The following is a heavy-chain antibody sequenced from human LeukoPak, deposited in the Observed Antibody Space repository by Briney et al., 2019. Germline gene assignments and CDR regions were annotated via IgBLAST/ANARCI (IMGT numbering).Heavy chain of an antibody. CDR2: IYISVST. D-gene: IGHD6-13*01. Sequence: SETLSLTCTVSGGSISSYYWSWIRQPAGKGLEWIGRIYISVSTNYNPSLKSRVTMSVDTSKNQFSLKVSSVTAADTAVYYCARYMSSFDALDIWGQGTLFTVSS. J-gene: IGHJ3*02. V-gene: IGHV4-4*07. CDR1: GGSISSYY. CDR3: ARYMSSFDALDI.